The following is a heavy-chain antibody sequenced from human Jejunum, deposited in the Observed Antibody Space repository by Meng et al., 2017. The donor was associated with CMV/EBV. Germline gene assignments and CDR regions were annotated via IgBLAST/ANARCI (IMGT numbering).Heavy chain of an antibody. Sequence: QVQLQQWGAGLLKPLETLSLTCSGYGGSFSVSDYYWGWIRQPPGKGLGWMGEINNSGRTNYIPSLKSRITMSIDPSKNQFSLHPSTVTAADTAVYSCARMPSNTIDSWGQGTLVTVSS. CDR3: ARMPSNTIDS. D-gene: IGHD2-2*01. CDR1: GGSFSVSDYY. V-gene: IGHV4-34*01. J-gene: IGHJ4*02. CDR2: INNSGRT.